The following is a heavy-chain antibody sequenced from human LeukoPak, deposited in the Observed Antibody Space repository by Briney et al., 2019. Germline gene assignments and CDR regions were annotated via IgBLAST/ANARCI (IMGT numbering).Heavy chain of an antibody. D-gene: IGHD3-22*01. CDR2: IGGSSGKI. V-gene: IGHV3-48*02. J-gene: IGHJ4*02. Sequence: GGSLRLSCAASGFTFSSYAMTWVRQAPGKGLEWVSGIGGSSGKIFYADSVKGRFTISRDNAKNSLFLQMSSLRDEDTAVYYCARVPLYDRSGYYFDYWGLGTLVTVSS. CDR3: ARVPLYDRSGYYFDY. CDR1: GFTFSSYA.